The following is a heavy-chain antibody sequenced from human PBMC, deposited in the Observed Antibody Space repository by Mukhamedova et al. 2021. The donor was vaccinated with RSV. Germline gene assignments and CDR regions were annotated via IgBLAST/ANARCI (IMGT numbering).Heavy chain of an antibody. V-gene: IGHV3-11*05. Sequence: DYYMNWIRQAPGKGLEWISCISGSSSYTKYADSVKGRFTISRDNAKNSLYLQMTGLRAEDTAVYYCARALVGANAFDIVGQGTKVT. CDR3: ARALVGANAFDI. CDR2: ISGSSSYT. J-gene: IGHJ3*02. D-gene: IGHD1-26*01. CDR1: DYY.